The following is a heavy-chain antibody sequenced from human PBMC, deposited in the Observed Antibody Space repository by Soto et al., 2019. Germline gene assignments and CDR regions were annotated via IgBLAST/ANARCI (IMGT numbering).Heavy chain of an antibody. J-gene: IGHJ5*02. V-gene: IGHV4-34*01. Sequence: PSETLCLTCAVYGGSFNDYYWNWIRQPPGKGLEWIGEINHSGSTNYNPSLKSRVTISVDTSKNQFSLKLSSVTAADTAVYYCARGGSSGWYSVRYNWFDPWGQGTLVTVSS. CDR1: GGSFNDYY. D-gene: IGHD6-19*01. CDR3: ARGGSSGWYSVRYNWFDP. CDR2: INHSGST.